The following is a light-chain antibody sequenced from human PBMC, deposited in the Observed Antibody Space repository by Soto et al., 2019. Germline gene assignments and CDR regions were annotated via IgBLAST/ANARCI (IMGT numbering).Light chain of an antibody. CDR3: QQRINWPLT. CDR2: DAT. V-gene: IGKV3-11*01. Sequence: DIVLTQSPVTVSLSLGERATLSCRASQSVSSYLAWYQQKPGQAPSLLISDATNRATGISARFSGRGSGTDGTLTIDSLEPEDFEVYYCQQRINWPLTFGGGTKVDIK. CDR1: QSVSSY. J-gene: IGKJ4*01.